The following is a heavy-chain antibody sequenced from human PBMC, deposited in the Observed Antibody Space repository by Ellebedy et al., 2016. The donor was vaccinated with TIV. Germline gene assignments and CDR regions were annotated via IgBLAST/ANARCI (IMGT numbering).Heavy chain of an antibody. J-gene: IGHJ4*02. CDR2: ISYSGST. D-gene: IGHD3-10*01. Sequence: MPSETLSLTCTVSGGSISSGDYYWSWIRQPPGKGLEWIGYISYSGSTYYNPSLKSRVTISVDTSKNQFSLKLSSVTAADTAVYYCARELASSVHITMVRGEFDYWGQGTLVTVSS. CDR3: ARELASSVHITMVRGEFDY. V-gene: IGHV4-30-4*01. CDR1: GGSISSGDYY.